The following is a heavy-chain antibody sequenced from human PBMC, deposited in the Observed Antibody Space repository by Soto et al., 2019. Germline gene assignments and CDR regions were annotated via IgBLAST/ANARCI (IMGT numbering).Heavy chain of an antibody. CDR3: AREGLSSGYYYYYYGMDV. CDR2: INPNSGGT. D-gene: IGHD3-22*01. Sequence: ASVKVSCKASGYTFTGYYMHWVRQAPGQGLEWMGWINPNSGGTNYAQKFQGWVTMTRDTSISTSYMELSRLRSDDTAVYYCAREGLSSGYYYYYYGMDVWGQGTTVTVSS. J-gene: IGHJ6*02. CDR1: GYTFTGYY. V-gene: IGHV1-2*04.